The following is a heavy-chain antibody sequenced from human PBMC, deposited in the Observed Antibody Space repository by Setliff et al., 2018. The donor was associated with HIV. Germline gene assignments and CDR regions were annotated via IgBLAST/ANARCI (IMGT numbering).Heavy chain of an antibody. D-gene: IGHD1-1*01. CDR3: ARERLSRLGFDY. V-gene: IGHV4-59*11. J-gene: IGHJ4*02. CDR2: IYYSGST. CDR1: GGSISSHF. Sequence: SETLSLTCTVSGGSISSHFWSWIRQPPGKGLEWIGSIYYSGSTNYNPSLKSRVTISAVTSKNQFSLMLGSMTAADTAVYYCARERLSRLGFDYWGQGALVTVS.